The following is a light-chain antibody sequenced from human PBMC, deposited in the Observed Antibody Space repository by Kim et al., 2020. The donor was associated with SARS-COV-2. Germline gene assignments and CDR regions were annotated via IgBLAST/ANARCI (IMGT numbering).Light chain of an antibody. V-gene: IGKV3-20*01. CDR1: QRVSSIY. J-gene: IGKJ2*01. CDR2: GAS. CDR3: QQYDNSPYT. Sequence: LSPGDRATLSCRARQRVSSIYLAWYQQKPGQAPRLLIYGASNRATGIPDRFSGSASGTDFTLTISRLEPEDFALYYCQQYDNSPYTFGQGTKLEI.